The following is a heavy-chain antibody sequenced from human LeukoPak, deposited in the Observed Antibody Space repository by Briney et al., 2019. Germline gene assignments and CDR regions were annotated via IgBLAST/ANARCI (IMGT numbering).Heavy chain of an antibody. CDR1: GYTFTGYY. J-gene: IGHJ6*03. CDR2: INPNSGGT. V-gene: IGHV1-2*06. Sequence: GASVKVSCKASGYTFTGYYMHWVQQAPGQGLEWMGRINPNSGGTNYAQKFQGRVTTTRDTSISTAYMELSRLRSDDTAVYYCARGGGSGSFRTPIYYYYYMDVWGKGTTVTVSS. D-gene: IGHD3-10*01. CDR3: ARGGGSGSFRTPIYYYYYMDV.